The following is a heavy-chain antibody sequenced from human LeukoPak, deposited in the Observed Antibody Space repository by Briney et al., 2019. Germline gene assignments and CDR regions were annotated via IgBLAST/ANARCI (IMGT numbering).Heavy chain of an antibody. D-gene: IGHD2-8*01. Sequence: SETLSLTCAVYGGSFSGYYWSWIRQPPGKGLEWIGDINHSGSTNYNPSLKSRVTISVDTSKNQLSLKLSSVTAADTAVYYCARQAVYAIHAKKQYYFDYWGQGTLVTVSS. CDR2: INHSGST. CDR3: ARQAVYAIHAKKQYYFDY. CDR1: GGSFSGYY. V-gene: IGHV4-34*01. J-gene: IGHJ4*02.